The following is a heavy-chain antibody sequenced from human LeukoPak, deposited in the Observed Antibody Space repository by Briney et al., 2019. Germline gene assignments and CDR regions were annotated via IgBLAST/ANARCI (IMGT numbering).Heavy chain of an antibody. V-gene: IGHV1-8*01. D-gene: IGHD3-22*01. CDR2: MNPNSGNT. CDR1: GYTFTSYD. J-gene: IGHJ5*02. CDR3: ARGYYDSSAYYQNWFDP. Sequence: ASVKVSCKASGYTFTSYDINWVRQATGQGLEWMGWMNPNSGNTGYAQKFQGRVTMTRNTSISTAYMELSSLRSEDTAVYYCARGYYDSSAYYQNWFDPWGQGTLVTVSS.